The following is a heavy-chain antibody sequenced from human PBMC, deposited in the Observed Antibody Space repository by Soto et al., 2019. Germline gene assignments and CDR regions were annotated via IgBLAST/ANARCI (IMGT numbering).Heavy chain of an antibody. D-gene: IGHD3-10*01. J-gene: IGHJ4*02. CDR1: GGTFSSYA. CDR3: ARDITMVRGAFDY. Sequence: GASVKVSCKASGGTFSSYAISWVRQAPGQGLEWMGGIIPIFGTANYAQKFQGRVTITADESTSTAYMELSSLRSEDTAVYYCARDITMVRGAFDYWGQRTLVTVSS. V-gene: IGHV1-69*13. CDR2: IIPIFGTA.